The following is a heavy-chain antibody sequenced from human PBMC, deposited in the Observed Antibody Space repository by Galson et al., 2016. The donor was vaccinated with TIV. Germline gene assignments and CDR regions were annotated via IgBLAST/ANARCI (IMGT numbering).Heavy chain of an antibody. CDR3: AKLWPLYSSAKYYFDF. CDR2: IIDSGTAT. V-gene: IGHV3-23*01. D-gene: IGHD3-3*01. Sequence: SLRLSCAVSGFTFSRYAVSWVRQAPGKGLEWVSTIIDSGTATYYADPVKGRFIISRDNSKNTLSLQMNSLTADDTAVYYCAKLWPLYSSAKYYFDFWGQGTLVTVSS. CDR1: GFTFSRYA. J-gene: IGHJ4*02.